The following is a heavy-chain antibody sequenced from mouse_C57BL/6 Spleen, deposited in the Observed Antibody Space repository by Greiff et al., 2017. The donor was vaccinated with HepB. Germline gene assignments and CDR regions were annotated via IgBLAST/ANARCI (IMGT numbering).Heavy chain of an antibody. CDR1: GYTFTSYW. V-gene: IGHV1-64*01. D-gene: IGHD1-1*01. Sequence: QVHVKQPGAELVKPGASVKLSCKASGYTFTSYWMHWVKQRPGQGLEWIGMIHPNSGSTNYNEKFKSKATLTVDKSSSTAYMQLSSLTSEDSAVYYCARQGDYYGSSYFDYWGQGTTLTVSS. CDR3: ARQGDYYGSSYFDY. J-gene: IGHJ2*01. CDR2: IHPNSGST.